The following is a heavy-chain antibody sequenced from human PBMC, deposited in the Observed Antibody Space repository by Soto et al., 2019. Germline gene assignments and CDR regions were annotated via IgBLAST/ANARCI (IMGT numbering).Heavy chain of an antibody. CDR3: ARAVAVAADFDY. D-gene: IGHD6-19*01. CDR2: INAGNGNT. J-gene: IGHJ4*02. Sequence: ASVKVSCKASGYTFTSYGISWVRQAPGQGLEWMGWINAGNGNTKYSQKFQGRVTITRDTSASTAYMELSSLRSEDTAVYYCARAVAVAADFDYWGQGTLVTVS. CDR1: GYTFTSYG. V-gene: IGHV1-3*01.